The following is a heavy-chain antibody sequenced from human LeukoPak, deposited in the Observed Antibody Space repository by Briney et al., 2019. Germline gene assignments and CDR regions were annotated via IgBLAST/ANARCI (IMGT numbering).Heavy chain of an antibody. J-gene: IGHJ3*02. D-gene: IGHD5-18*01. Sequence: GGSLRLSCAASGLTFSSYGMHWVRQAPGKGLEWVAFIRYDGSNKYYTDSVKGRFTISRDSAKNSLYLQMNSLRAEDTAVYYCARARSSYGYGDAFDIWGQGTMVTVSS. CDR3: ARARSSYGYGDAFDI. V-gene: IGHV3-30*02. CDR1: GLTFSSYG. CDR2: IRYDGSNK.